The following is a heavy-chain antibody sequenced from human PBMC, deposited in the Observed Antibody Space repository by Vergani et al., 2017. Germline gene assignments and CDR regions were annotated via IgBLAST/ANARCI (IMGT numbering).Heavy chain of an antibody. V-gene: IGHV4-38-2*02. Sequence: QVQLQESGPGLVKPSETLSLTCTVSGGSISSHYWGWIRQPPGKGLERIGSIYHSGSTYYNPSLKSRVTISVDTSKNQFSLKLSSVTAADTAVYYCARLYYYGSGSYSRLFDYWGQGTLVTVSS. CDR3: ARLYYYGSGSYSRLFDY. J-gene: IGHJ4*02. D-gene: IGHD3-10*01. CDR1: GGSISSHY. CDR2: IYHSGST.